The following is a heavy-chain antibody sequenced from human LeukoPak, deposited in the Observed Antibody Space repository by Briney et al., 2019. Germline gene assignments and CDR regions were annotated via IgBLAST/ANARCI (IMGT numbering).Heavy chain of an antibody. CDR3: ATLYSSSWYQNWFDP. Sequence: ASVKVSCKASGYTFTSYAMHWVRQAPGQRLEWMGWINAGNGNTKYSQKFQGRVIITRDTSASTAYMELSSLRSEDTAVYYCATLYSSSWYQNWFDPWGQGTLVTVSS. CDR1: GYTFTSYA. J-gene: IGHJ5*02. V-gene: IGHV1-3*01. D-gene: IGHD6-13*01. CDR2: INAGNGNT.